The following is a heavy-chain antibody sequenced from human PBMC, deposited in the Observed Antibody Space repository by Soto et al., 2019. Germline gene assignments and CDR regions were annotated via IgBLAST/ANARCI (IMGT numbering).Heavy chain of an antibody. V-gene: IGHV3-23*01. CDR2: ISGSGGST. D-gene: IGHD2-15*01. CDR3: AKVPLDIVVVVAATPGYYFDY. J-gene: IGHJ4*02. Sequence: GSLRLSCAASGFTFSSYAMSWVRQAPGKGLEWVSAISGSGGSTYYADSVKGRFTISRDNSKNTLYLQMNSLRAEDTAVYYCAKVPLDIVVVVAATPGYYFDYWGQGTLVTVSS. CDR1: GFTFSSYA.